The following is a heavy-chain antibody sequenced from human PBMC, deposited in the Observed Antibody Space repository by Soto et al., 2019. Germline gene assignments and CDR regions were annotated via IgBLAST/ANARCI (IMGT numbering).Heavy chain of an antibody. CDR3: ARDHRAHYYDSSGSFDY. J-gene: IGHJ4*02. CDR2: IIPIFGTA. V-gene: IGHV1-69*13. D-gene: IGHD3-22*01. Sequence: SVKVSCKASGGTFSSYAISRVRQAPGQGLEWMGGIIPIFGTANYAQKFQGRVTITADESTSTAYMELSSLRSEDTAVYYCARDHRAHYYDSSGSFDYWGQGTLVTVSS. CDR1: GGTFSSYA.